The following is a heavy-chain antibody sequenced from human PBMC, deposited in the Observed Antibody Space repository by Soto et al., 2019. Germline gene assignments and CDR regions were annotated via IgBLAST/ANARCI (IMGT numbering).Heavy chain of an antibody. CDR1: GGSFSGYY. V-gene: IGHV4-34*01. CDR2: INHSGST. Sequence: QVQLQQWGAGLLKPSETLSLTCAVYGGSFSGYYWSWIRQPPGKGLEWIGEINHSGSTNYNPSLKSRVTISVDTSKNQFSLNLSSVTAADTAVYYCARGRCSGGSCYSRSRLYYYMDVWGKGTTVTVSS. D-gene: IGHD2-15*01. J-gene: IGHJ6*03. CDR3: ARGRCSGGSCYSRSRLYYYMDV.